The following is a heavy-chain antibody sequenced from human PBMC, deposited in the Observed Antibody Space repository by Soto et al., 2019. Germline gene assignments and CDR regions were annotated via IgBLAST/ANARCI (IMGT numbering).Heavy chain of an antibody. CDR3: ARSRGDIVVVPAAIDGYWFDP. J-gene: IGHJ5*02. D-gene: IGHD2-2*02. Sequence: GASVKVSCKASGYTFTSYDINWARQATGQGLEWMGWMNPNSGNTGYAQKFQGRVNMTRNTSISTAYMERSSLRSEDTAVYYCARSRGDIVVVPAAIDGYWFDPRGQGTLVTVSS. V-gene: IGHV1-8*01. CDR2: MNPNSGNT. CDR1: GYTFTSYD.